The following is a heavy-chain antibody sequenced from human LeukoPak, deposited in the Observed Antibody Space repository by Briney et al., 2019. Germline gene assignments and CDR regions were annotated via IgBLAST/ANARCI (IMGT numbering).Heavy chain of an antibody. D-gene: IGHD2-15*01. CDR3: ARVYFCSGGACYSSVSGWFEP. V-gene: IGHV4-59*01. Sequence: KASETLSLTCTVSGGSISSYYWSWIRQPPGKGLEWIGYIYYSGSTNYNPSLKSRVTISVDTSKNQFSLKLSSVTAADTAVYYCARVYFCSGGACYSSVSGWFEPWGQGTLVTVSS. CDR1: GGSISSYY. CDR2: IYYSGST. J-gene: IGHJ5*02.